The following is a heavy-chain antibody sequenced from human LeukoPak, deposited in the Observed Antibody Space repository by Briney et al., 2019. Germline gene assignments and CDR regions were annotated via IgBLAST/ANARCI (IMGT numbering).Heavy chain of an antibody. CDR1: GGTFSSYA. V-gene: IGHV1-69*13. D-gene: IGHD3-3*01. Sequence: ASVKVSCKASGGTFSSYALSWVRQAPGQGLEWMGGITPLFGTAKYAQKFQGRVTITADESTSTAYMELSSLRSEDTAVYYCARDSSEFRSLIPHWGQGTLVTVSS. J-gene: IGHJ1*01. CDR2: ITPLFGTA. CDR3: ARDSSEFRSLIPH.